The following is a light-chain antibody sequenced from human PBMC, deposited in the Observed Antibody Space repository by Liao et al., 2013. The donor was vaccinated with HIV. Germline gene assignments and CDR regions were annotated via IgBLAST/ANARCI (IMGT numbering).Light chain of an antibody. Sequence: SDELTQPSSVSVSPGQTASITCSGDELGYKYASWYQQRPGQSPVLVIYQDTQRPSGIPERFSGSNSGNTATLTISGTQAIDEADYYCQAWDIRTGVFGGGTKLTVL. J-gene: IGLJ3*02. CDR2: QDT. V-gene: IGLV3-1*01. CDR3: QAWDIRTGV. CDR1: ELGYKY.